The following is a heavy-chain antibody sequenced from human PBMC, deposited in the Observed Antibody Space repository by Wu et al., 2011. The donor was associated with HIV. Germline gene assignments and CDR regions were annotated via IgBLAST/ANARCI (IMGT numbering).Heavy chain of an antibody. V-gene: IGHV1-2*02. Sequence: SGAEVKKPGASVKVSCKASGYTFTAYYIHWVRQAPGQGLEWMGWIDPKSGGTNSAQKFQGRVTLTKDTSISTASMELSRLRSDDTAVYYCARRTDGRRYYFDYWGQGTLVIVTS. CDR3: ARRTDGRRYYFDY. D-gene: IGHD3/OR15-3a*01. J-gene: IGHJ4*02. CDR2: IDPKSGGT. CDR1: GYTFTAYY.